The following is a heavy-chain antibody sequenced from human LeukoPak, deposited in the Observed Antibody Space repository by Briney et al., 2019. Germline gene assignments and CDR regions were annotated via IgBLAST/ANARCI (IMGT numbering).Heavy chain of an antibody. V-gene: IGHV3-7*01. CDR1: VFTLSRYW. D-gene: IGHD2-15*01. CDR2: IKQDGSEK. Sequence: GGSLRLSRAASVFTLSRYWMSWVRQAPGKGLEWVANIKQDGSEKYYVHSVKGRSTISRDNAENSLYLQMNRLRAEDAAVYYCARAIHPVAGDAFDIWGQGTMVTVSS. J-gene: IGHJ3*02. CDR3: ARAIHPVAGDAFDI.